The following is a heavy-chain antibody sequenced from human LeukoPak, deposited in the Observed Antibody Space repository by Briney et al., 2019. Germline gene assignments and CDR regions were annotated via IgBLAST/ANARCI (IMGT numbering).Heavy chain of an antibody. CDR3: ARDTTTMPGNFDY. D-gene: IGHD2-2*01. V-gene: IGHV4-61*01. CDR1: GGSVSSGTYY. Sequence: SETLSLTCTVSGGSVSSGTYYWNWIRQPPGKGLEWIGYIYYSGSTNYNPSLKSRVTISVDTSKNQFSLKLSSVTAADTAVYHCARDTTTMPGNFDYWGQGTLVTVSS. CDR2: IYYSGST. J-gene: IGHJ4*02.